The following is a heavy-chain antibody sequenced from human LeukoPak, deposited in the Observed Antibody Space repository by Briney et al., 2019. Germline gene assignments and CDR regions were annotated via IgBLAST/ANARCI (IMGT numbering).Heavy chain of an antibody. CDR2: ISSSSGYI. Sequence: PGGSLRLSCAASGFTFNSYSMNWVRQTPGKGLEWVSSISSSSGYINYADSVKGRFTVSRDNAKNSLYLQMSSLRAEDTAVYYCARDSGYCSSTGCYVHYFDYWGQGTLVTVSS. D-gene: IGHD2-2*01. CDR3: ARDSGYCSSTGCYVHYFDY. CDR1: GFTFNSYS. J-gene: IGHJ4*02. V-gene: IGHV3-21*01.